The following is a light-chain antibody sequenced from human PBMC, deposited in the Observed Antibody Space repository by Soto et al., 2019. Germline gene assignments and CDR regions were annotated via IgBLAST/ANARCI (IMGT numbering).Light chain of an antibody. CDR3: QQYNNWPPRT. CDR1: QSVSSN. V-gene: IGKV3-15*01. Sequence: EIVMTQSPATLSVSPGERATLSCRASQSVSSNLAWYQQKPGQAPRLLIYGASTRATGIPARFSGSGSGTTFTLTISSLQYQDFVVYYCQQYNNWPPRTFGQGTKVEIK. CDR2: GAS. J-gene: IGKJ1*01.